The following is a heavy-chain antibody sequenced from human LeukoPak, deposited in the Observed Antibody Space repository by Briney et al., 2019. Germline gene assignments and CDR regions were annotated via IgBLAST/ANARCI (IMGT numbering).Heavy chain of an antibody. D-gene: IGHD2-8*01. CDR3: ARDPGGVVYFDY. J-gene: IGHJ4*02. CDR1: GFTFSNYD. Sequence: PGRSLRLSRAVSGFTFSNYDMHWVRQAPGKGLEWVAVIWYDGSNKYYADSVKGRFTISRDNSKNTLYLQMSTLRAEDTAVYYCARDPGGVVYFDYWGQGTLVTVSS. CDR2: IWYDGSNK. V-gene: IGHV3-33*01.